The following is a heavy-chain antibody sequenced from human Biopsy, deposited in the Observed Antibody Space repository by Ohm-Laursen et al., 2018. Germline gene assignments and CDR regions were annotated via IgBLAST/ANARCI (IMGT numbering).Heavy chain of an antibody. CDR2: IYSSGRT. D-gene: IGHD3-22*01. Sequence: PPGTLSLTCTVSRDSISNYYWTWTRQSPGKGLEWPAYIYSSGRTNYNPSLKSQIIVSVDTSKNQLSLKVTSVTATDTAMYYCARHDRSGYWGLDYWGQGALVTVSA. V-gene: IGHV4-4*08. J-gene: IGHJ4*02. CDR3: ARHDRSGYWGLDY. CDR1: RDSISNYY.